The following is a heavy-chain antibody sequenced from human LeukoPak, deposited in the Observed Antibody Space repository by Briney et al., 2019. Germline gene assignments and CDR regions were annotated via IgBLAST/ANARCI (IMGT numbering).Heavy chain of an antibody. V-gene: IGHV1-18*04. CDR1: GYTFTGYY. D-gene: IGHD5-24*01. J-gene: IGHJ4*02. Sequence: GASVKVSCKASGYTFTGYYMHWVRQAPGQGLEWMGWISAYNGNTNYAQKLQGRVTMTTDTSTSTAYMELRSLRSDNTAVYYCASMATDFDYWGQRTLVTVSS. CDR2: ISAYNGNT. CDR3: ASMATDFDY.